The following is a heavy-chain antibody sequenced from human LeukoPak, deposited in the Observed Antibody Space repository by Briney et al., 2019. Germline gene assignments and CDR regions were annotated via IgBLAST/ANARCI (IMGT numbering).Heavy chain of an antibody. Sequence: AGSLTFSRAASGFTFSSYGMHWVRQAPGKGLEWVAVIWYDGTNKYYTDSVKGRFTISRDNSKNTLYLQMDSLRAEDTAVYYCARGGSVIYRTYNWFDPWGEGTLVTVSS. V-gene: IGHV3-33*01. CDR3: ARGGSVIYRTYNWFDP. D-gene: IGHD6-19*01. CDR2: IWYDGTNK. J-gene: IGHJ5*02. CDR1: GFTFSSYG.